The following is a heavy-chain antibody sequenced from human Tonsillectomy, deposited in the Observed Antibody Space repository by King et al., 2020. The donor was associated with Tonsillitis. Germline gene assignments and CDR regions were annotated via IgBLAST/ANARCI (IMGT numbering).Heavy chain of an antibody. CDR2: IRHDGSDT. V-gene: IGHV3-7*01. CDR1: GFIFSNYY. D-gene: IGHD5-24*01. Sequence: VQLVESGGGLVQPGGSLRLSCAASGFIFSNYYMSWVRQAPGKGLEWEANIRHDGSDTGYVDSVKGRFTISRDNAKNSVYLQMNSLRAEDTAVYYCATGSSGRDAYPDYWGQGTLVTVSS. J-gene: IGHJ4*02. CDR3: ATGSSGRDAYPDY.